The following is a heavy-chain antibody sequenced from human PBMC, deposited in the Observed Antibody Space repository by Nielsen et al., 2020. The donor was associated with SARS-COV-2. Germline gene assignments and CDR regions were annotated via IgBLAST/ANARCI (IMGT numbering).Heavy chain of an antibody. J-gene: IGHJ6*03. CDR2: ISAYNGNT. V-gene: IGHV1-18*04. Sequence: ASVKVSCKASGYTFTSYGISWVRQAPGQGLEWMGWISAYNGNTNYAQKLQGRVTMTTDTSTSTAYMELRSLRSDDTAVYYCARDGLLRFLEDYYYYYYMDVWGKGTTVTVSS. CDR1: GYTFTSYG. D-gene: IGHD3-3*01. CDR3: ARDGLLRFLEDYYYYYYMDV.